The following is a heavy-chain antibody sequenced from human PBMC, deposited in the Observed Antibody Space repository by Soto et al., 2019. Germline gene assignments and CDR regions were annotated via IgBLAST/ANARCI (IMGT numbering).Heavy chain of an antibody. Sequence: GSLRLSCAASGFTVSSNYMSWGRHAPVKGLDWVSVIYSGGSTYYADSVKGRFTISRDNSKNTLYLQMNSLRAEDTAVYYCARDRTTVVTDYWYFDLWGRGTLVTVS. D-gene: IGHD4-17*01. CDR1: GFTVSSNY. CDR3: ARDRTTVVTDYWYFDL. CDR2: IYSGGST. V-gene: IGHV3-53*01. J-gene: IGHJ2*01.